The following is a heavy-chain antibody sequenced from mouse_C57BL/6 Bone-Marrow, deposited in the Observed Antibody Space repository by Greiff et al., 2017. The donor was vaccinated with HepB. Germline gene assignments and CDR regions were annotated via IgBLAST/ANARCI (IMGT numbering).Heavy chain of an antibody. CDR2: IDPSDSYT. CDR1: GYTFTSYW. Sequence: QVQLQQPGAELVRPGTSVKLSCKASGYTFTSYWMHWVKQRPGQGLEWIGVIDPSDSYTKYNQKFKGKATLTVDTASSTAYMQLSSLTSEDSAVYYCARKDSSASYAMDYWGQGTSVTVSS. V-gene: IGHV1-59*01. J-gene: IGHJ4*01. D-gene: IGHD3-2*02. CDR3: ARKDSSASYAMDY.